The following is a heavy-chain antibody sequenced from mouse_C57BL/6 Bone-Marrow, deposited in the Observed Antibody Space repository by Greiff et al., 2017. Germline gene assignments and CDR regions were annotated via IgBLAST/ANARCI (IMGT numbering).Heavy chain of an antibody. D-gene: IGHD3-2*02. V-gene: IGHV1-26*01. Sequence: EVQLQQSGPELVKPGASVKISCKASGCTFTDYYMNWVKQSHGKSLEWIGDINPNNGGTSYNQKFKGKATLTVDKSSSTAYMELRSLTSEDSAVYYCAAQATRGYWGQGTTLTVSS. CDR2: INPNNGGT. CDR1: GCTFTDYY. J-gene: IGHJ2*01. CDR3: AAQATRGY.